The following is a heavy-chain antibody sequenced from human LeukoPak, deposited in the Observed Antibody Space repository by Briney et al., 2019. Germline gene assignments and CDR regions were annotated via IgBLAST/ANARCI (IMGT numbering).Heavy chain of an antibody. Sequence: GASVKVSCKASGYTFTGYYMHWVRQAPGQGLEWMGWINPNSGGTNYAQKFQGRVTMTRDTSISTAYMELSRLRSDDTAVYYCARGFDSSGYHPHYYYYMDVWGKGTTVTVSS. V-gene: IGHV1-2*02. CDR2: INPNSGGT. J-gene: IGHJ6*03. CDR3: ARGFDSSGYHPHYYYYMDV. D-gene: IGHD3-22*01. CDR1: GYTFTGYY.